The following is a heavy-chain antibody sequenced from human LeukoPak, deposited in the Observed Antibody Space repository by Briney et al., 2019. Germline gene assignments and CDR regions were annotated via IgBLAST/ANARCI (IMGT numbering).Heavy chain of an antibody. Sequence: PSETLSLTCTVSGGSISSYYWSWIRQPPGKGLEWIGYIYYSGSTNYNPSLKSRVTISVDTSKNHFSLKLSSVTAADTAVYYCARQGSSGYYYVIDYWGQGTLVTVSS. D-gene: IGHD3-22*01. J-gene: IGHJ4*02. CDR3: ARQGSSGYYYVIDY. V-gene: IGHV4-59*08. CDR2: IYYSGST. CDR1: GGSISSYY.